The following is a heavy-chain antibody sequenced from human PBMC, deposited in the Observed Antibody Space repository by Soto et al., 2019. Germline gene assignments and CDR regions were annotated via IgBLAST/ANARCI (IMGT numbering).Heavy chain of an antibody. CDR3: TIRTSDYDFWSGYTR. D-gene: IGHD3-3*01. J-gene: IGHJ4*02. Sequence: PGGSLRLSCAASGFTFSNAWMSWVRQAPGKGLEWVGRIKSKTDGGTTDYAAPVKGRFTISRDDSKNTLYLQMNSLKTEDTAVYYCTIRTSDYDFWSGYTRWGQATLVTVS. CDR1: GFTFSNAW. CDR2: IKSKTDGGTT. V-gene: IGHV3-15*01.